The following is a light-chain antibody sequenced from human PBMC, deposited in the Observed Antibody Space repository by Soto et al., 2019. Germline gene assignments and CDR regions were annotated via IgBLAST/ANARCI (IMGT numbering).Light chain of an antibody. CDR3: SSYAGSNNLYV. CDR2: EVS. V-gene: IGLV2-8*01. CDR1: SSDIGVYNY. J-gene: IGLJ1*01. Sequence: QSALTQPPSASGSPGQSVTISCTGTSSDIGVYNYVSWYQQHPGKAPKLMIYEVSDRPSGVPDRFSGSKSGNTASLTVSGLQTEDEADYYCSSYAGSNNLYVFGTGTKLTVL.